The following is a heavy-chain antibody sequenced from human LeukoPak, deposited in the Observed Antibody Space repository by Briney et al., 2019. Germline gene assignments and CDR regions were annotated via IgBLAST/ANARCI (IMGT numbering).Heavy chain of an antibody. D-gene: IGHD5-12*01. Sequence: GSLRLSCAASGFTFSSYSMNWVRQAPGKGLEWVGSIYYSGSTYYNPSLKSRVTISVDTSKNQFSLKLSSVTAADTAVYYCARPPTSGSRYYFDYWGQGTLVTVSS. J-gene: IGHJ4*02. CDR2: IYYSGST. CDR1: GFTFSSYSMN. V-gene: IGHV4-39*01. CDR3: ARPPTSGSRYYFDY.